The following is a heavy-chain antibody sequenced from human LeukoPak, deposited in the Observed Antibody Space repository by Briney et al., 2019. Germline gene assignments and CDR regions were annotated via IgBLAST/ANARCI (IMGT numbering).Heavy chain of an antibody. CDR3: ARGTLTAFDI. J-gene: IGHJ3*02. CDR2: IGDDGSKK. V-gene: IGHV3-33*01. CDR1: GFIFSSYG. Sequence: QPGRSLRLSCAASGFIFSSYGMHWVRQAPVKGLEWVAVIGDDGSKKYYADSVKGRFTISRDNSKNTVYLQMNSLRAEDTAVYYCARGTLTAFDIWGQGTLVTVSS. D-gene: IGHD2-15*01.